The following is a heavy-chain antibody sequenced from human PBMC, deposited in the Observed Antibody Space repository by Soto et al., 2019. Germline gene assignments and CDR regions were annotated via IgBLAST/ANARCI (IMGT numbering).Heavy chain of an antibody. CDR1: GGAISTYY. J-gene: IGHJ4*02. D-gene: IGHD3-22*01. Sequence: SETLSLTCTVSGGAISTYYWSWIRQPPGKGLEWIGYIYYTGSTKYNPSLKSRVTISVDTSKNQLSLKLSSVTAADTAVYYCARIGLYNSDDYSYPNYGGQGTLVTVSS. CDR2: IYYTGST. CDR3: ARIGLYNSDDYSYPNY. V-gene: IGHV4-59*01.